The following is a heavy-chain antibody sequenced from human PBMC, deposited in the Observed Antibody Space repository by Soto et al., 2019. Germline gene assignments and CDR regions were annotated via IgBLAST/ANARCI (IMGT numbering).Heavy chain of an antibody. CDR3: ARPTTSSSSHYYFDY. Sequence: PGESLKISCQGSGYSCSRYWITWVRQMPGKGLEWMGIIYPGDSDIRYSPSFQGQVTISADKSTSTVYMELSSLRSEDTAVYYCARPTTSSSSHYYFDYWGQGTLVTVSS. J-gene: IGHJ4*02. CDR1: GYSCSRYW. CDR2: IYPGDSDI. V-gene: IGHV5-51*01. D-gene: IGHD6-13*01.